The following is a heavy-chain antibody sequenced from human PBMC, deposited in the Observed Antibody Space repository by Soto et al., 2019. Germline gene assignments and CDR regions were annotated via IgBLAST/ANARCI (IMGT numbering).Heavy chain of an antibody. J-gene: IGHJ6*02. V-gene: IGHV3-48*02. D-gene: IGHD3-3*01. CDR3: ARDKEDYDFWIGYYPITTDYGMDV. CDR2: ISSSSSTI. CDR1: GFTFSSYS. Sequence: GGSLRLSCAASGFTFSSYSMNWVRQAPGKGLEWVSYISSSSSTIYYADSVKGRFTISRDNAKNSLFLQMDSLRDEDTAVYYCARDKEDYDFWIGYYPITTDYGMDVWGQGTTVTVSS.